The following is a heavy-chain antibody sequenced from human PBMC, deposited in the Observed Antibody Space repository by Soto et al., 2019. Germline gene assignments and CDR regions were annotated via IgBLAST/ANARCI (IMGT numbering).Heavy chain of an antibody. V-gene: IGHV1-8*01. CDR3: AAGRYYYDSSGYYSTIYYYYYGMDV. CDR1: GYTFTSYD. J-gene: IGHJ6*02. D-gene: IGHD3-22*01. Sequence: ASVKVSCKASGYTFTSYDINWVRQATGQGLEWMGWMNPNSGNTGYAQKFQGRVTMTRNTSISTAYMELSSLRSEDTAVYYCAAGRYYYDSSGYYSTIYYYYYGMDVWGQ. CDR2: MNPNSGNT.